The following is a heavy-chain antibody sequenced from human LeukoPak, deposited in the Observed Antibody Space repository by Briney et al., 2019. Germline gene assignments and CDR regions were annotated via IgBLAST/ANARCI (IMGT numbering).Heavy chain of an antibody. CDR2: INGDGSGT. CDR1: GFTFSTYW. V-gene: IGHV3-74*01. Sequence: PGGSLRLSCAASGFTFSTYWMHWVRQAPGKGLVWVSRINGDGSGTSYADSVKGRFTISRDNSKNTLYLQMNSLRAEDTAIYYCAKKGSSWSYYFDYWGQGTLVTVSS. J-gene: IGHJ4*02. D-gene: IGHD6-13*01. CDR3: AKKGSSWSYYFDY.